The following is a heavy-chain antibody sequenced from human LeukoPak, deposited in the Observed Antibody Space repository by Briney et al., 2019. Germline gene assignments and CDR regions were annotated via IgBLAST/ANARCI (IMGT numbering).Heavy chain of an antibody. CDR2: ISGSGATT. D-gene: IGHD3-10*01. J-gene: IGHJ4*02. Sequence: GGSLRLSCAASGFTFSSYAMSWVRQAPGKGLEWVSAISGSGATTYYADSVKGRFTISRDKSNNALYLQMNSLRAEDTAVYYCAKDYAYYYGSGIGGFEYWGQGTLVTVSS. V-gene: IGHV3-23*01. CDR1: GFTFSSYA. CDR3: AKDYAYYYGSGIGGFEY.